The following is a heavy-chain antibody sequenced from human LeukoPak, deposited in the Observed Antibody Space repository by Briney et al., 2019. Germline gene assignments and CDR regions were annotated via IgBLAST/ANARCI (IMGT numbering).Heavy chain of an antibody. V-gene: IGHV4-39*07. D-gene: IGHD3-10*01. J-gene: IGHJ3*02. Sequence: SETLSLTCTVSGGSISSTTYYWDWIRQPPGKGLEWIGTIYYSGSTYYNPSLKSRVTISVDTSKNQFSLKLSSVTAADTAVYYCARDNVLLWFGELLPFGAFDIWGQGTMVTVSS. CDR1: GGSISSTTYY. CDR2: IYYSGST. CDR3: ARDNVLLWFGELLPFGAFDI.